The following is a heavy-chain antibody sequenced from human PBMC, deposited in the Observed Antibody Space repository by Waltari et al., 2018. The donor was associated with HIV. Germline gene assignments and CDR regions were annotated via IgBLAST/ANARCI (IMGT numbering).Heavy chain of an antibody. CDR2: INTGSTLI. D-gene: IGHD3-10*01. Sequence: EVQLVESGGDLVQPGGSLRLYCVGSGYIFGDHWMSWVRQAPGKGLEWLASINTGSTLIYYLDSVRGRFTISRDDAKASVYLEMNSLRVDDTAFYYCARLRGTNTVYDYWGPGSLVTVS. V-gene: IGHV3-7*01. CDR1: GYIFGDHW. CDR3: ARLRGTNTVYDY. J-gene: IGHJ4*02.